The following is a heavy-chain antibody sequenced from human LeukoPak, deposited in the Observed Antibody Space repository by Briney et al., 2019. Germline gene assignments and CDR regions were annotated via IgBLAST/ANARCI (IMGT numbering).Heavy chain of an antibody. D-gene: IGHD2-2*01. CDR1: GFTFSSYA. CDR3: AKDLTGGSTRVVPAANPFDP. J-gene: IGHJ5*02. Sequence: GGSLRLSCAASGFTFSSYAMTWVRQAPGKGLEWVSAISGSGGSTYYADSVKGRFTISRDNSKNTLYLQMNSLIVEDMAVYYCAKDLTGGSTRVVPAANPFDPWGQGTLVTVSS. V-gene: IGHV3-23*01. CDR2: ISGSGGST.